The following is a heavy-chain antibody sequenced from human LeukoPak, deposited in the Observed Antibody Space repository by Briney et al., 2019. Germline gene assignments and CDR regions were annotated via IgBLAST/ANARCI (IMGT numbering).Heavy chain of an antibody. V-gene: IGHV3-66*01. CDR2: IYSGGST. D-gene: IGHD6-6*01. Sequence: PGRSLRLSCAASGFTFSSYGMHWVRQAPGKGLEWVSIIYSGGSTYYADSVKGRFTISRDNSKNTLYLQMNSLRAEDTAVYYCASYRYGSSFAFDIWGQGTMVTVSS. CDR3: ASYRYGSSFAFDI. J-gene: IGHJ3*02. CDR1: GFTFSSYG.